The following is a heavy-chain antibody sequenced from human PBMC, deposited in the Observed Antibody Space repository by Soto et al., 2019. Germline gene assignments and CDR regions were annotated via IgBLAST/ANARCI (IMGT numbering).Heavy chain of an antibody. Sequence: GGSLRLSCAASGFTFSSYSMNWVRQAPGKGLEWVSYISSSSSTIYYADSVKGRFTISRDNAKNSLYLQMNSLRDEDTAVYYCARNMVRGVIIWFDTWGQGTLVTVSS. CDR2: ISSSSSTI. V-gene: IGHV3-48*02. D-gene: IGHD3-10*01. CDR3: ARNMVRGVIIWFDT. CDR1: GFTFSSYS. J-gene: IGHJ5*02.